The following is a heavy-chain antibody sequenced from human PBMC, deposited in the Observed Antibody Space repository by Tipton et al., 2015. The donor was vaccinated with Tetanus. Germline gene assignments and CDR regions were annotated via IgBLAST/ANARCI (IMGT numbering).Heavy chain of an antibody. D-gene: IGHD3-22*01. CDR3: ARRPKYYYDSSGSWFDL. J-gene: IGHJ5*02. V-gene: IGHV1-69*05. CDR2: ITPIFGTT. Sequence: QSGAEVKKPGSSVKVSCKASGGTFTNYALSWVRQAPGQGLEWVGGITPIFGTTNSAPKFQGRVTMTTDTSTNTAYMEVRSLRSDDTAVYYCARRPKYYYDSSGSWFDLWGQGTLVTVSS. CDR1: GGTFTNYA.